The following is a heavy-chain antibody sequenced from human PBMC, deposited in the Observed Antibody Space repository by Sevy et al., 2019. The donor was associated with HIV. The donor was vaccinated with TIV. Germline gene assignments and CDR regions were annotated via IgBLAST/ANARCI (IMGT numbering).Heavy chain of an antibody. D-gene: IGHD1-1*01. J-gene: IGHJ4*02. V-gene: IGHV3-30-3*01. Sequence: GGSLRLSCRGSGFTFSDSAVHWVRQAPGKGLEWVAVISYDGGNKYYADSVKGRFTISRDNSKSMAYLQMNSLRAEDAALYYCAKGPYNSSLRFDYWGRGTLVTVSS. CDR3: AKGPYNSSLRFDY. CDR2: ISYDGGNK. CDR1: GFTFSDSA.